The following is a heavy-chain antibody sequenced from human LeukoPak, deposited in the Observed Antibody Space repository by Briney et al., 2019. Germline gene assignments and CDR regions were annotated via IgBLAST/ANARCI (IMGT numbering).Heavy chain of an antibody. J-gene: IGHJ4*02. CDR1: GFTFSSYG. Sequence: GGSLRLSCAASGFTFSSYGMHWVRQAPGKGLEWVAVISYDGSYKYYADSVKGRFTISRDNSKSTLFLQMNSLRTEDTAVYYCARDISVLDSSGYTDYWGQGTLVTVSS. V-gene: IGHV3-30*19. D-gene: IGHD3-22*01. CDR2: ISYDGSYK. CDR3: ARDISVLDSSGYTDY.